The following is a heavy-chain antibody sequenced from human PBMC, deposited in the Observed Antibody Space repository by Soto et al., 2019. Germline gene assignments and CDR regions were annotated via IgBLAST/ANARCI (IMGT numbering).Heavy chain of an antibody. V-gene: IGHV4-4*02. CDR1: GGSVSSTNW. Sequence: PSETLSLTCAVSGGSVSSTNWWSWVRQSPGKGLEWIGFIYHIGSTNYNPSLRGRVTISVDTSNNQFSLKLTYVTAADTAIYYGARRIVSTETFDYSGQGTLVTVSS. CDR3: ARRIVSTETFDY. D-gene: IGHD5-12*01. CDR2: IYHIGST. J-gene: IGHJ4*02.